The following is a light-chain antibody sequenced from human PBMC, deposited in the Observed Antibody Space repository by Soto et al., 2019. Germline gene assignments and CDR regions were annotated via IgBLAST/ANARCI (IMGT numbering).Light chain of an antibody. J-gene: IGKJ4*01. CDR2: SAS. CDR1: QSVFSN. CDR3: QQYHNWPPLT. V-gene: IGKV3-15*01. Sequence: EIVMTQSPAFLSVSPGERVILSCRASQSVFSNLAWYQQKPGQAPRLLIYSASARVTGIPARFSDSGSGTEFTLTISSLLSEDFAVYYCQQYHNWPPLTFGGGTKVEIK.